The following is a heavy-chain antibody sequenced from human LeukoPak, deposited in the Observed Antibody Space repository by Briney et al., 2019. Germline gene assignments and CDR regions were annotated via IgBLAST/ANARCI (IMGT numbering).Heavy chain of an antibody. CDR1: GFSVSNNY. CDR2: IYSRGGT. CDR3: AGRITGYSSGYVF. D-gene: IGHD5-18*01. J-gene: IGHJ4*02. V-gene: IGHV3-53*01. Sequence: GGSLRLSCAVSGFSVSNNYMNWVRQAPGKGLEWVSLIYSRGGTSYADSVRGRFTISRDNSENTVYLQMNNLRGEDTAIYYCAGRITGYSSGYVFWGQGTLVTVSS.